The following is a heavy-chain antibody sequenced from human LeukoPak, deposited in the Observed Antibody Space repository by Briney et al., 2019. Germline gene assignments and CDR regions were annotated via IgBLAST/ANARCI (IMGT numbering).Heavy chain of an antibody. CDR3: ARGGSGWSRDY. D-gene: IGHD6-19*01. CDR2: ISPDTGNR. V-gene: IGHV1-18*01. CDR1: GYSFVYYG. J-gene: IGHJ4*02. Sequence: GASVKVSCKASGYSFVYYGLGWVRQAPGQGLEWMGWISPDTGNRHYAEYFQGRATMTTDTSTSAAYMELSGLTSDDTAVYYCARGGSGWSRDYWGQGTLVSVSS.